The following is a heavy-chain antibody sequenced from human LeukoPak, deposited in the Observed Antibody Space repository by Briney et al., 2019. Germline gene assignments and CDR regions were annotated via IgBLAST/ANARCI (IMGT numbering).Heavy chain of an antibody. CDR2: IYYSGST. CDR1: GGSISSSSYY. CDR3: ARDGGYNYDY. Sequence: SETLSLTCTVSGGSISSSSYYWGCIRQPPGKGLEWIASIYYSGSTYYNPSLKSRVTISLDTSKNQFSLRLTSVTAADTAVYYCARDGGYNYDYWGQGALVTVSS. J-gene: IGHJ4*02. V-gene: IGHV4-39*07. D-gene: IGHD5-18*01.